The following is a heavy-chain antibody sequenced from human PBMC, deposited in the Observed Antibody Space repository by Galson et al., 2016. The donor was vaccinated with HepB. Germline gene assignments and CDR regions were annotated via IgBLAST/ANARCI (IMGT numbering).Heavy chain of an antibody. J-gene: IGHJ6*02. Sequence: SVKVSCKASGGIFSSYAISWVRQAPGQGLEWMGGIMPIFGTASYAEKFQGRATITADELTSTAYMELRSLKSEDTAVYYCARSVDSVMTFGGLDVWGQGTTVTVSS. D-gene: IGHD3/OR15-3a*01. CDR1: GGIFSSYA. CDR3: ARSVDSVMTFGGLDV. CDR2: IMPIFGTA. V-gene: IGHV1-69*13.